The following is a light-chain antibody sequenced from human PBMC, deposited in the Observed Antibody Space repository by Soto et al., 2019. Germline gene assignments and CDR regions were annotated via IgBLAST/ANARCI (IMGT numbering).Light chain of an antibody. Sequence: QLVLTQSPSASASLGASVKLTCTLSSGHSSYAIAWHQQQPEQGPRYLMKLDSDGSHTKGDAIPDRFSGSSSGAERYLTISSLQSEDGADYYCQTWGTGIHVVFGGGTKLTVL. V-gene: IGLV4-69*01. J-gene: IGLJ2*01. CDR1: SGHSSYA. CDR2: LDSDGSH. CDR3: QTWGTGIHVV.